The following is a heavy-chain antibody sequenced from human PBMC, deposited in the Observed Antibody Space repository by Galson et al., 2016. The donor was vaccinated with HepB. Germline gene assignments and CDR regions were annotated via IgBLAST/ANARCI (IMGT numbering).Heavy chain of an antibody. J-gene: IGHJ3*02. D-gene: IGHD5-18*01. Sequence: SLRLSCAASGFSLSNYWTNWVRQAPGKGLEWVANINQDGNDKWYVDSVKGRFTISKDNSKNSLYLQMNSLRAEDSAVYYCARDAKTIQAAFDIWGQGTRVTGSS. CDR3: ARDAKTIQAAFDI. CDR2: INQDGNDK. V-gene: IGHV3-7*03. CDR1: GFSLSNYW.